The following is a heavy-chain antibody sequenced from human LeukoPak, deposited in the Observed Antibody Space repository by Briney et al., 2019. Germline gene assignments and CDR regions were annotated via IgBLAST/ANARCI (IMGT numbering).Heavy chain of an antibody. CDR1: GGSISSGDYY. D-gene: IGHD6-13*01. J-gene: IGHJ4*02. Sequence: PSQTLSLTCTVSGGSISSGDYYWSWIRQPPGKGLEWIGYIYYSGSTNYNPSLKSRVTISVDTSKNQFSLKLSSVTAADTAVYYCARLRGFAGTSFVDYWGQGTLVTVSS. CDR2: IYYSGST. CDR3: ARLRGFAGTSFVDY. V-gene: IGHV4-30-4*01.